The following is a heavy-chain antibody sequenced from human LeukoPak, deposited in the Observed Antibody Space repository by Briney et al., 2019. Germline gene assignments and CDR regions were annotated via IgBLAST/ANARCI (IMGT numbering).Heavy chain of an antibody. Sequence: SETLSLTCTVSGGSISSYYWSWIRQPPGKGLEWIGYIYYSGSINYNPSLKSRVTISVDTSKNQFSLKLSSATAADTAVYYCARGGYSYGYHNWFDPWGQGTLVTVSS. CDR1: GGSISSYY. J-gene: IGHJ5*02. CDR2: IYYSGSI. V-gene: IGHV4-59*01. D-gene: IGHD5-18*01. CDR3: ARGGYSYGYHNWFDP.